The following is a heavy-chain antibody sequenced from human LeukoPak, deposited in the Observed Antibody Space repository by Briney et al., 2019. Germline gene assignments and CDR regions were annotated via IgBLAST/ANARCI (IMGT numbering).Heavy chain of an antibody. V-gene: IGHV3-74*01. CDR2: INSDGSST. CDR3: AREDRYGDFDY. D-gene: IGHD4-17*01. J-gene: IGHJ4*02. Sequence: PGGSLRLSCAASGFTFSSYWMHWVRQAPGKGLVWVSRINSDGSSTSYADSVKGRFTISRDNAKNSLYLQMNSLRAEDTAVYYCAREDRYGDFDYWGQGTLVTVSS. CDR1: GFTFSSYW.